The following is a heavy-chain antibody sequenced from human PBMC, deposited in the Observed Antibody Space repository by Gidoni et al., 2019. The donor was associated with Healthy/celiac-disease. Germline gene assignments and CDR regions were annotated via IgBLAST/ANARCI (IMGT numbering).Heavy chain of an antibody. CDR2: IRSKAYGGTT. CDR1: GFTFGAYA. Sequence: EVQLVESGGGLVQPGRSLRLSCTASGFTFGAYAISWFRQAPGKGLEWVGFIRSKAYGGTTEYAASVKGRFTISRDDSKSIAYLQMNSLKTEDTAVYYCTRDGERLEDYGDYDYFDYWGQGTLVTVSS. D-gene: IGHD4-17*01. CDR3: TRDGERLEDYGDYDYFDY. J-gene: IGHJ4*02. V-gene: IGHV3-49*03.